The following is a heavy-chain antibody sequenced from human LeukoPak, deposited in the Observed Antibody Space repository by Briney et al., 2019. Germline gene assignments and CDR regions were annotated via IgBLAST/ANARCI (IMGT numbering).Heavy chain of an antibody. V-gene: IGHV3-49*04. D-gene: IGHD2-2*01. J-gene: IGHJ6*02. CDR2: IRSKAYGGTT. CDR1: GFTFSSYG. CDR3: TRESPLGYCSSTSCFYYYGMDV. Sequence: GGSLRLSCAASGFTFSSYGMPWVRQAPGKGLEWVGFIRSKAYGGTTEYAASVKGRFTISRDDSKSIVYLQMNSLKTEDTAVYYCTRESPLGYCSSTSCFYYYGMDVWGQGTTVTVSS.